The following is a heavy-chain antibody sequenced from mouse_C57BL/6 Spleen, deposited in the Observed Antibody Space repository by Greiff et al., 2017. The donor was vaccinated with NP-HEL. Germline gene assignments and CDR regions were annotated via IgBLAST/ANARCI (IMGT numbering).Heavy chain of an antibody. CDR3: ARGGGGSSYYFDY. D-gene: IGHD1-1*01. Sequence: QVQLKQPGAELVKPGASVKLSCKASGYTFTSYWMHWVKQRPGQGLEWIGMIHPNSGSTNYNEKFKSKATLTVGKSSSTAYMQLSSLTSEDSAVYYCARGGGGSSYYFDYWGQGTTLTVSS. V-gene: IGHV1-64*01. CDR1: GYTFTSYW. J-gene: IGHJ2*01. CDR2: IHPNSGST.